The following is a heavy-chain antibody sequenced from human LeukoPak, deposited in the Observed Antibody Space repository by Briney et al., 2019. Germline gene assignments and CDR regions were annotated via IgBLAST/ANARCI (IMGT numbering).Heavy chain of an antibody. V-gene: IGHV1-69*06. J-gene: IGHJ4*02. CDR3: ARLSSSSWYYFDS. Sequence: ASVKVSCKASGGTFSSYAISWVRQAPGQGLEWMGGIIPIFGTANYAQKFQGRVTITADKSTSTAYMDLGSLRPDDTAVYYCARLSSSSWYYFDSWGQGTLVTVSS. D-gene: IGHD6-13*01. CDR2: IIPIFGTA. CDR1: GGTFSSYA.